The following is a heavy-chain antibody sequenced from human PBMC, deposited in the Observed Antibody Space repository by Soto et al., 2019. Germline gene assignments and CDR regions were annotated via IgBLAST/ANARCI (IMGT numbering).Heavy chain of an antibody. CDR3: ARPQTAVPHY. CDR2: IFHDGYI. V-gene: IGHV4-39*01. J-gene: IGHJ4*02. CDR1: GDSISGSPYY. Sequence: QVQLQESGPGLVMPSETLSLTCSVSGDSISGSPYYWGWIRQPPGKRLEWIGSIFHDGYIVYTPSLKSRVTISVDTSKNQFSLKLTSVAAADTAIYFCARPQTAVPHYWGQGILVTVSS. D-gene: IGHD6-13*01.